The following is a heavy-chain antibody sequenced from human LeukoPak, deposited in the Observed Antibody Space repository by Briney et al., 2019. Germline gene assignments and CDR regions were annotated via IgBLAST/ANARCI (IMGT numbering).Heavy chain of an antibody. CDR2: INHSGST. V-gene: IGHV4-34*01. J-gene: IGHJ5*02. CDR1: GGSFSGYY. D-gene: IGHD2-2*01. CDR3: ARSLLPAATPGFDP. Sequence: PSETLSLTCAVYGGSFSGYYWSWIRQPPGKGLEWIGEINHSGSTNYNPSLKSRVTMSVDTSKNQFSLKLSSVTAADTAVYYCARSLLPAATPGFDPWGQGTLVTVSS.